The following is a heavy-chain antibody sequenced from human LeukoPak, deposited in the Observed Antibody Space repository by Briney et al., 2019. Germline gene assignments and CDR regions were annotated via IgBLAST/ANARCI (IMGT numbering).Heavy chain of an antibody. CDR2: IYHSGST. CDR3: ARLRGSGRYYYYYYYMDV. J-gene: IGHJ6*03. D-gene: IGHD3-10*01. V-gene: IGHV4-38-2*02. Sequence: PSETLSLTCTVSGYSISSGYYWGWIRQPPGKGLEWIGNIYHSGSTYYNPSLKSRVTISVDTSKNQFSLKLSSVTAADTAVYYCARLRGSGRYYYYYYYMDVWGKGTTVTISS. CDR1: GYSISSGYY.